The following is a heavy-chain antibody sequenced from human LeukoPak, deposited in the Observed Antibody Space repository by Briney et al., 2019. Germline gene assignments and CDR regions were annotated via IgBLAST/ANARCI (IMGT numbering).Heavy chain of an antibody. CDR1: GGSISSYY. CDR2: IYTSGSS. J-gene: IGHJ5*02. D-gene: IGHD1-26*01. Sequence: SETLSLTCTVSGGSISSYYWSWIRQPPGKGLEWIGYIYTSGSSNYNPSLKSRVTILVEKTKKKFSLKLSSLTAADTAVYYCASIGSTSKNWFDPWGQGTLVTVSS. V-gene: IGHV4-4*09. CDR3: ASIGSTSKNWFDP.